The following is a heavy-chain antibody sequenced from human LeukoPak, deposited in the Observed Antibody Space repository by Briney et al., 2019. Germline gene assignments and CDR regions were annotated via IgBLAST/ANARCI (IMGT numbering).Heavy chain of an antibody. J-gene: IGHJ3*02. CDR2: TYYRSKWSN. CDR3: ARDRDGFDAFDI. D-gene: IGHD5-24*01. V-gene: IGHV6-1*01. Sequence: SQTLSLTCAISGDSVSSNSAAWNWIRQSPSRGLELLGRTYYRSKWSNDCAVSVKSRITINPDTSKNHFSLQLNSVTPEDTAVYYCARDRDGFDAFDIWGQGTMVTVSS. CDR1: GDSVSSNSAA.